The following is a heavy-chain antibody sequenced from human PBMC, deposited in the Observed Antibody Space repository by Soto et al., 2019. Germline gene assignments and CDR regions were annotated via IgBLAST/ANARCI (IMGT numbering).Heavy chain of an antibody. Sequence: SETLSLTCAVYGGSFSGYYWSWIRQPPGKGLEWIGEINHSGSTNYNPSLKSRVTISVDTSKNQFSLKLSSVTAADTAVYYCARGYSSSSLFDYWGQGTLVTVSS. CDR2: INHSGST. D-gene: IGHD6-6*01. J-gene: IGHJ4*02. V-gene: IGHV4-34*01. CDR3: ARGYSSSSLFDY. CDR1: GGSFSGYY.